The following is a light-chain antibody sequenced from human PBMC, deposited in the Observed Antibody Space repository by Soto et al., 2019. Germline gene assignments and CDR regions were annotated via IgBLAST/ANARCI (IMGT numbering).Light chain of an antibody. CDR1: QTISTW. CDR3: QQYNSYST. J-gene: IGKJ1*01. V-gene: IGKV1-5*01. CDR2: AAS. Sequence: DIQMTQSPSTLSASVGDRVTISFRASQTISTWLAWYQQKPGKAPKLLIYAASSLQSGVPSRFSGSGSGTDFTLTISSLQPEDFATYYCQQYNSYSTFGQGTKVDIK.